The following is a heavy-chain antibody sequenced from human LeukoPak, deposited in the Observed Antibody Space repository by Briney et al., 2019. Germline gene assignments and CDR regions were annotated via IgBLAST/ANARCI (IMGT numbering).Heavy chain of an antibody. Sequence: GASVKFSCKPSEAPSTTLVTTWLDRPLEQGLEGLGGTILIFGTANYAQKFQGKVTITADKSTSTAYMDLSSLRFEDTAVYYCARTYCGGDCYSSGGWFDTWGQGTLVTVSS. CDR3: ARTYCGGDCYSSGGWFDT. D-gene: IGHD2-21*02. CDR1: EAPSTTLV. CDR2: TILIFGTA. J-gene: IGHJ5*02. V-gene: IGHV1-69*06.